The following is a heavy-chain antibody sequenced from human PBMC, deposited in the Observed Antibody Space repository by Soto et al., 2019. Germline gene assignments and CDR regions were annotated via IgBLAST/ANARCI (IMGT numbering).Heavy chain of an antibody. V-gene: IGHV3-49*03. D-gene: IGHD6-19*01. J-gene: IGHJ4*02. Sequence: GGSLRLSCTASGFTFGDYAMSWFRQAPWKGLEWVGFIRSKAYGGTTEYAASVKGRFTISRDDSKSIAYLQMNSLKTEDTAVYYCTRDSDIRSGWLRRFDYWGQGTLVTVSS. CDR2: IRSKAYGGTT. CDR1: GFTFGDYA. CDR3: TRDSDIRSGWLRRFDY.